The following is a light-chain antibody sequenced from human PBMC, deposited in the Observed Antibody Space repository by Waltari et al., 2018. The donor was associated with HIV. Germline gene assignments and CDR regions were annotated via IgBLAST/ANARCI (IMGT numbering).Light chain of an antibody. V-gene: IGLV1-47*01. Sequence: QSVLTQPPSASGAPGQRVTISCSGSSSNIGSNFVYWYKQLPGTAPNLVIYRNDQRPSGVPNRFSGSKSGTSASLAISGLRSEDEADYYCAAWDDSLSGVVFGGGTNLTVL. CDR3: AAWDDSLSGVV. CDR2: RND. J-gene: IGLJ3*02. CDR1: SSNIGSNF.